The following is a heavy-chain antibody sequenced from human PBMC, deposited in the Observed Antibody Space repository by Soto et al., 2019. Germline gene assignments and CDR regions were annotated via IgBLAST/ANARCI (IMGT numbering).Heavy chain of an antibody. CDR1: GGTFSSYT. V-gene: IGHV1-69*02. D-gene: IGHD2-2*01. CDR3: ASCSSTSCYADYYYYMDV. J-gene: IGHJ6*03. CDR2: IIPILGIA. Sequence: SVKVSCKASGGTFSSYTISWVRQAPGQGLEWMGRIIPILGIANYAQKFQGRVTITADKSTSTAYMELSSLRSEDTAVYYCASCSSTSCYADYYYYMDVWGQGTTVTVSS.